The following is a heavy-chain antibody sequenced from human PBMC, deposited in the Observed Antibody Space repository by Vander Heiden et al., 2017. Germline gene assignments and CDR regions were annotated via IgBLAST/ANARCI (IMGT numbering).Heavy chain of an antibody. CDR3: ARDLNEQWLVSYYFDY. J-gene: IGHJ4*02. D-gene: IGHD6-19*01. Sequence: QVQLVEPGVRVVQPGRSLRRSCPVSAITSSSFAMHRVRQAPGKGLEWVAFISYDGSNKYYADSVKGRFTISRDNSKNTLYLQMNSLRAEDTAVYYCARDLNEQWLVSYYFDYWGQGTLVTVSS. CDR1: AITSSSFA. CDR2: ISYDGSNK. V-gene: IGHV3-30-3*01.